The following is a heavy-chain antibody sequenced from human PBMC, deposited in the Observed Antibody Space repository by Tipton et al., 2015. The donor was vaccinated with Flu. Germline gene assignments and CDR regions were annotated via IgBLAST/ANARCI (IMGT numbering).Heavy chain of an antibody. CDR2: ISDIGGYT. CDR3: LGKGAGTY. Sequence: SLRLSCAASGFTFSNYAMSWVRQAPGKGLEWVSSISDIGGYTYYADSVKGRFTISRDNSKNTLYLQMNSLRAEDTAVYYCLGKGAGTYWGQGTLVTVSS. D-gene: IGHD1-1*01. V-gene: IGHV3-23*01. CDR1: GFTFSNYA. J-gene: IGHJ4*02.